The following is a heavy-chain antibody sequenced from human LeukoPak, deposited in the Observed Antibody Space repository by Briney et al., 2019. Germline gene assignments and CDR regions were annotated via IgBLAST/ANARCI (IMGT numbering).Heavy chain of an antibody. CDR3: ARGESSPPSYYYYYMDV. CDR1: GGSISSYY. J-gene: IGHJ6*03. D-gene: IGHD6-13*01. V-gene: IGHV4-59*01. CDR2: IYYSGST. Sequence: SSETLSLTCTVSGGSISSYYWSWIRQPPGKGLEWLGYIYYSGSTNYNPSLKSRVTISVDTSKNQFSLKLNSVTAADTAVYYCARGESSPPSYYYYYMDVWGKGTTVTVSS.